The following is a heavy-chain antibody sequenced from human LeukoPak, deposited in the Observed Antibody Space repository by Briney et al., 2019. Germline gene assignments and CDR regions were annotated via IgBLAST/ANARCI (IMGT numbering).Heavy chain of an antibody. CDR1: GFTFSSYW. CDR2: INTDGSIT. V-gene: IGHV3-74*01. J-gene: IGHJ4*02. D-gene: IGHD3-9*01. Sequence: GGSLRLSCAASGFTFSSYWMHWVRQAPGKGLVWVSRINTDGSITNYADSVKGRFTISRDNAKNTLYLQMHSLRAEDTAVYFCARATGYAVLDCWGQGTLVTVSS. CDR3: ARATGYAVLDC.